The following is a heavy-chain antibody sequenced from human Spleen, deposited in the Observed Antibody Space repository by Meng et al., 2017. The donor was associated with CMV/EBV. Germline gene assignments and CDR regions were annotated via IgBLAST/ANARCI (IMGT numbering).Heavy chain of an antibody. D-gene: IGHD6-19*01. J-gene: IGHJ4*02. CDR3: ARGVAGTGEYFDS. V-gene: IGHV4-39*07. Sequence: GSLRLSCTVSGGSISSRNYYWGWIRQPPGKGLEWIGSIYYSGSTYYNSSLKSRVTISVDTSKNQFSLRLSSVTAADTAVYYCARGVAGTGEYFDSWGQGTLVTVSS. CDR2: IYYSGST. CDR1: GGSISSRNYY.